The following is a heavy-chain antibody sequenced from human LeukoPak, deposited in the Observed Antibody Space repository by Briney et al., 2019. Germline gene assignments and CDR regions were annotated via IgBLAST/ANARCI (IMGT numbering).Heavy chain of an antibody. CDR2: INPSGGST. D-gene: IGHD3-3*01. Sequence: GAAVKVSCKSSGYTFASYHMHWVRQAPGQGLEWMGIINPSGGSTNYAQRFRGRVTMTRDMSTGTVYMELSSLTSEDTAVYYCAREAITIFGLVRTQTTKGPHRFDPWGQGTLVTVPS. CDR1: GYTFASYH. V-gene: IGHV1-46*01. J-gene: IGHJ5*02. CDR3: AREAITIFGLVRTQTTKGPHRFDP.